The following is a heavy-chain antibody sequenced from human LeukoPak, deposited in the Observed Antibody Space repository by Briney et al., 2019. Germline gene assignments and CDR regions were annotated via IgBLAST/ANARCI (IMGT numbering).Heavy chain of an antibody. V-gene: IGHV3-74*01. J-gene: IGHJ4*02. CDR2: INSDGSSA. Sequence: GGSLRLSCTASGFTFSSYWMHWVRQGPGKGLVWVSRINSDGSSATYADSVKGRFTISRDNAKNTLYLQMSSLRAEDTAVYYCARDLYTTMADRGDYWGQGTLVTVSS. D-gene: IGHD5-18*01. CDR3: ARDLYTTMADRGDY. CDR1: GFTFSSYW.